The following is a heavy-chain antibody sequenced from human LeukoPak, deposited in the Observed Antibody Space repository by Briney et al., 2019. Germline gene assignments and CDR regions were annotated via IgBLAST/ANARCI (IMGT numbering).Heavy chain of an antibody. J-gene: IGHJ4*02. CDR1: GCTFTRNG. Sequence: ASVKVSCKASGCTFTRNGISWVRQAPGQGLEWMGWISAYNGNTNYAQKLQGRVTMTTDTSTSTAYMELRSLRSDDTAVYYCAREVSVVTHSELRFDYWGQGTLVTVSS. D-gene: IGHD2-21*02. V-gene: IGHV1-18*01. CDR3: AREVSVVTHSELRFDY. CDR2: ISAYNGNT.